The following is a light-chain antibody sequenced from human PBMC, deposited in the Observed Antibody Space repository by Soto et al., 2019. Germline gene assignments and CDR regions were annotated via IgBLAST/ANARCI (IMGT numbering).Light chain of an antibody. CDR1: SSDVGGYSY. CDR3: FSYAGSDTFG. V-gene: IGLV2-11*01. CDR2: DVT. J-gene: IGLJ1*01. Sequence: QSALTQPRSVSGSPGQSVTLSCTGTSSDVGGYSYVSWYQQHPGKAPKLMIYDVTTRPSGIPDRFSGSKSGNTASLTISGLQAEDDADYYCFSYAGSDTFGFGAGTKLTV.